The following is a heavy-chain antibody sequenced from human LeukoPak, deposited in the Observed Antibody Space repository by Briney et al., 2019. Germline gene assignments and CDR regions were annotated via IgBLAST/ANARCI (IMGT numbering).Heavy chain of an antibody. CDR2: IIPQFGTP. CDR1: GGTFSSFT. Sequence: SVKVSCKASGGTFSSFTISWVRQAPGQGLDWMGSIIPQFGTPHYAQKFQGRVTITTDESTSTAYMELSSLRSEDTAVYYCARDREVVPAAPVASFDYWGQGTLVTVSS. J-gene: IGHJ4*02. D-gene: IGHD2-2*01. V-gene: IGHV1-69*05. CDR3: ARDREVVPAAPVASFDY.